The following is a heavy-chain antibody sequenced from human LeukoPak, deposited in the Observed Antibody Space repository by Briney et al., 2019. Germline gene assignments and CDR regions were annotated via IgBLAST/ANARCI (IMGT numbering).Heavy chain of an antibody. J-gene: IGHJ4*02. V-gene: IGHV3-33*01. CDR1: GFTFSSYG. D-gene: IGHD3-22*01. Sequence: PGRSLRLSCAASGFTFSSYGMHWVRQAPGKGLEWVAVIWYDGSNKYYADSVKGRFTISRDNSKNTLYLQMNSLRAEDTAVYYCARGGAMIVEEPIDYWGQGTLVTVSS. CDR3: ARGGAMIVEEPIDY. CDR2: IWYDGSNK.